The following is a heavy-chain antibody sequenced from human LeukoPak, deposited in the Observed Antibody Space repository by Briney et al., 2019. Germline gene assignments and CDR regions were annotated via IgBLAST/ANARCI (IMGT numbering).Heavy chain of an antibody. D-gene: IGHD4-11*01. Sequence: GGSLRLSCVASGFTFSSYSMNWVRQAPGQGLEWVSYITSDSVTMFYADSVKGRFIASRDNAENSMYLQMNSLRAEDTAVYYCARVALRPIDYSNPEFDPWGQGTLVTVSS. CDR3: ARVALRPIDYSNPEFDP. J-gene: IGHJ5*02. CDR2: ITSDSVTM. V-gene: IGHV3-48*01. CDR1: GFTFSSYS.